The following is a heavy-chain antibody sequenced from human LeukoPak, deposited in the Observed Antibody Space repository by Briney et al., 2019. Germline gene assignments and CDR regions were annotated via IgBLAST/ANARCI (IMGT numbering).Heavy chain of an antibody. CDR1: GLTFSSYA. CDR3: ARDPPSEQRPPLQYFQH. V-gene: IGHV3-30-3*01. J-gene: IGHJ1*01. Sequence: PGGSLRLSCAASGLTFSSYAMHWVRQAPGKGLEWVAVISYDGSNKYYADSVKGRFTISRDNSKNTLYLQMNSLRAEDTAVYYCARDPPSEQRPPLQYFQHWGQGTLATVSS. CDR2: ISYDGSNK. D-gene: IGHD6-25*01.